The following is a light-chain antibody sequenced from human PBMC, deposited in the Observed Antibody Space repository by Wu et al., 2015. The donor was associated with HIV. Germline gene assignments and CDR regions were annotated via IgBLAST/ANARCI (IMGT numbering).Light chain of an antibody. J-gene: IGKJ1*01. CDR2: GAS. V-gene: IGKV3-15*01. Sequence: EIVMTQSPATLSVSPGERVTLSCRASQSIRSNLAWYQQKPAQAPRLLIYGASTRATDIPVRFSGSGSGTEFTLTISSLQSEDFAVYYCHQYNKWPQGTFGQGTKVEIK. CDR3: HQYNKWPQGT. CDR1: QSIRSN.